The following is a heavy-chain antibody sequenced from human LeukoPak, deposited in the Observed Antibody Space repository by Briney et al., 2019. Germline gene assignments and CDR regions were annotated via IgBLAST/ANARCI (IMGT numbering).Heavy chain of an antibody. CDR1: GFTFSSYS. V-gene: IGHV3-21*01. CDR2: ISSSSSYI. J-gene: IGHJ4*02. D-gene: IGHD4-17*01. Sequence: GGSLRLSCAASGFTFSSYSMNWVRQAPGKGLEWVSSISSSSSYIYYADSVKGRFTISRDNAKNSLYLQMNSLRAKDTAVYDCARDQNPVPFDYWGQGTLVTVSS. CDR3: ARDQNPVPFDY.